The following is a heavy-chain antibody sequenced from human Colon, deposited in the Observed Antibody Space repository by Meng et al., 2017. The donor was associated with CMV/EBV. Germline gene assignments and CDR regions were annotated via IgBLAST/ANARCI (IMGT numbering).Heavy chain of an antibody. V-gene: IGHV3-11*01. Sequence: GESLKISCVASGFNFSDHYMSWIRQVPGKGLEWISFTSRSGSTKNYADSVKGRFTISRDNAKNSLFLQLNSLRAEDTAVYHSAREVAVTKFFDLWGQGTLVTVSS. CDR1: GFNFSDHY. J-gene: IGHJ4*02. D-gene: IGHD4-11*01. CDR2: TSRSGSTK. CDR3: AREVAVTKFFDL.